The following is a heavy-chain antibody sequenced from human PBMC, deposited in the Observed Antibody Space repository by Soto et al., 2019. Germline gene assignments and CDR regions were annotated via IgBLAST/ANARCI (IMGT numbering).Heavy chain of an antibody. CDR2: ISYDGSYK. J-gene: IGHJ4*02. Sequence: QVQLVESGGGVVQPGRSLRLSCAASGFTFSSHAMHWVRQAPGKGLAWVAVISYDGSYKNYADSVKGRFTFSRDNSKNTLYLQMNSLRAEDTAMYYCARGCVTAAGFDYWGQGALVTVSS. V-gene: IGHV3-30-3*01. CDR3: ARGCVTAAGFDY. D-gene: IGHD6-13*01. CDR1: GFTFSSHA.